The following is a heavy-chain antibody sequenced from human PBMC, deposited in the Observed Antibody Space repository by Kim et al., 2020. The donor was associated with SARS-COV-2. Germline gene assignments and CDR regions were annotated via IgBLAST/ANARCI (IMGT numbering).Heavy chain of an antibody. J-gene: IGHJ4*02. CDR1: GGSFSGYY. D-gene: IGHD6-19*01. Sequence: SETLSLTCAVYGGSFSGYYWSWIRQPPGKGLEWIGEINHSGSTNYNPSLKSRVTISVDTSKNQFSLKLSSVTAADTAVYYCARLGYSSGWQYFDYWGQGTLVTVSS. V-gene: IGHV4-34*01. CDR3: ARLGYSSGWQYFDY. CDR2: INHSGST.